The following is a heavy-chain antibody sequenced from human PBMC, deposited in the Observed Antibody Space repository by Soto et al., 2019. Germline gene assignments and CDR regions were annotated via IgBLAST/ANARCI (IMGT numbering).Heavy chain of an antibody. CDR2: ISGSGGST. CDR3: AKAGAYCTNGVCYHYYYYGMDV. D-gene: IGHD2-8*01. Sequence: EVQLLESGGGLVQPGGSLRLSCAASGFTFSSYAMSWVRQAPGKGLEWVSAISGSGGSTYYADSVKGRFTISRDNSKNTLYLQMNSLRAEDTAVYYCAKAGAYCTNGVCYHYYYYGMDVWGQGTTVTVSS. V-gene: IGHV3-23*01. CDR1: GFTFSSYA. J-gene: IGHJ6*02.